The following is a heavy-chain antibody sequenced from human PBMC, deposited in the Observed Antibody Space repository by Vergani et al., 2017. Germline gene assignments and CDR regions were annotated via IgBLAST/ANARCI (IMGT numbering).Heavy chain of an antibody. V-gene: IGHV4-4*02. Sequence: VQLVESGGGLVQPGGSLRLSCAASGFPFSSYEMNWVRQAPGKGLEWIGEIYHSGSTNYNPSLKSRVTISVDKSKNQFSLKLSSVTAADTAVSYCARENSSGWGGGAFDIWGQGTMVTVSS. CDR1: GFPFSSYEM. CDR3: ARENSSGWGGGAFDI. D-gene: IGHD6-19*01. CDR2: IYHSGST. J-gene: IGHJ3*02.